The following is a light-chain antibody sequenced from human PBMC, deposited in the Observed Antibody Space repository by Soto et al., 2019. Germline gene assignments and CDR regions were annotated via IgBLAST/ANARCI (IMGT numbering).Light chain of an antibody. CDR2: QDS. J-gene: IGLJ1*01. CDR1: KLGDKY. V-gene: IGLV3-1*01. CDR3: QAWDSNTYV. Sequence: SYELTQPPSVSVSPGQTANITCSGDKLGDKYAYWYQQKPGQSPVLVIYQDSKRPSGIPERFSGSNSGNTATLTISGTQAMDEADYYCQAWDSNTYVFGTGTKLTVL.